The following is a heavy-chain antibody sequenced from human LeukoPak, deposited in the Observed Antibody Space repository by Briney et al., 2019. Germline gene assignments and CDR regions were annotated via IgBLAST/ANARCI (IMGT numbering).Heavy chain of an antibody. CDR2: IYYSGST. J-gene: IGHJ5*02. V-gene: IGHV4-30-4*01. Sequence: SQTLSLTCTVSGDSISSSDYYWSWIRQPPGTGLEWIGYIYYSGSTNYNPSLKSRVTISVDTSKNQFSLKLSSVTAADTAVYYCASVDTALNWFDPWGQGTLVTVSS. D-gene: IGHD5-18*01. CDR1: GDSISSSDYY. CDR3: ASVDTALNWFDP.